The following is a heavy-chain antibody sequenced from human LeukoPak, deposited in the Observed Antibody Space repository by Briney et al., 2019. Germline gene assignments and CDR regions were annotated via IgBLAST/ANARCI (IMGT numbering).Heavy chain of an antibody. Sequence: SETLSLTCTVSGGSISSYYWSWIRQPPGKGLEWIGYIYYSGSTNYNPSLKSRVTISVDTSKNQFSLKLSSVTAADTAVYYCARGQWLVGDFDYWGQGTLVTVSS. CDR1: GGSISSYY. CDR2: IYYSGST. D-gene: IGHD6-19*01. J-gene: IGHJ4*02. V-gene: IGHV4-59*01. CDR3: ARGQWLVGDFDY.